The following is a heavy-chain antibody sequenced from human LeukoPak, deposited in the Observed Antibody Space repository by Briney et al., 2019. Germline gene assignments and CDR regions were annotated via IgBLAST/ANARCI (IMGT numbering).Heavy chain of an antibody. Sequence: SVKVSCKASGGTFSSYAISWVRQAPGQGLEWMGRIIPIFGTANYGQKFQGRVTITTDESTSTAYMELSSLRSEDTAVYYWARDLGYCSGGSCYSGGDAFDSWGQGTMVTVSS. D-gene: IGHD2-15*01. CDR1: GGTFSSYA. V-gene: IGHV1-69*05. CDR3: ARDLGYCSGGSCYSGGDAFDS. J-gene: IGHJ3*02. CDR2: IIPIFGTA.